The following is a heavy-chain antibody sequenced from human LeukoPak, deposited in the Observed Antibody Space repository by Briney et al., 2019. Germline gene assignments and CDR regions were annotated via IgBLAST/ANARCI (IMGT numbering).Heavy chain of an antibody. CDR3: ARSNGGDITIFGVGYYYYYYMDV. CDR2: ISSSGSTI. D-gene: IGHD3-3*01. J-gene: IGHJ6*03. CDR1: GFTFSDYY. V-gene: IGHV3-11*04. Sequence: GGSLRLSCAASGFTFSDYYMSWIRQAPGKGLEWVSYISSSGSTIYYADSVKGRFTISRDNAKNSLYLQMNSLRAEDTAVYYCARSNGGDITIFGVGYYYYYYMDVWGKGTTVTVSS.